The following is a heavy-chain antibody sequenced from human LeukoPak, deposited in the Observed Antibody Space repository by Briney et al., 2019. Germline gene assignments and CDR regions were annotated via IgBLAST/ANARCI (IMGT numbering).Heavy chain of an antibody. V-gene: IGHV3-30*02. CDR1: GFTFNTYG. CDR3: ARGRRGYFWSGSHYYYYMDV. Sequence: GGSLRLSCAASGFTFNTYGMHWVRQAPGKGLEWVAFIRYDGSNKYYADSVKGRFTISRDNAKNTLYLQMNSLRAEDTAVYYCARGRRGYFWSGSHYYYYMDVWGKGTTVTVSS. CDR2: IRYDGSNK. D-gene: IGHD3-3*01. J-gene: IGHJ6*03.